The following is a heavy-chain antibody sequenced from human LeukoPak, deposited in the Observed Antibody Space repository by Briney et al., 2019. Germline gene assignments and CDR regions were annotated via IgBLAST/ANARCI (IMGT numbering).Heavy chain of an antibody. CDR2: INPSGGST. CDR3: ARDIHFDDGRDY. J-gene: IGHJ4*02. Sequence: ASVKVSCGASGYTFTSYYMHWVRQAPGQGLEWMGIINPSGGSTSYAQKFQGRVTMTRDTSTSTVYTELSSLRSEDTAVYYCARDIHFDDGRDYWGQGTLVTVSS. CDR1: GYTFTSYY. V-gene: IGHV1-46*01. D-gene: IGHD3-9*01.